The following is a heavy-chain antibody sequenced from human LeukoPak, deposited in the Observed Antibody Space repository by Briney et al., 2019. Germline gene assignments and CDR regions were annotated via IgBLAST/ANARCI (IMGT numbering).Heavy chain of an antibody. CDR2: IYTSGST. J-gene: IGHJ4*02. CDR1: GGSISSGSYY. V-gene: IGHV4-61*02. Sequence: PSETLSLTCTVSGGSISSGSYYWSWIRQPAGKGLEWIGRIYTSGSTNYNPSLKSRVTISVDTSKNQFSLKLSSVTAADTAVYYCARDNNYRTGYYFDYWGQGTLVTVPS. D-gene: IGHD4-11*01. CDR3: ARDNNYRTGYYFDY.